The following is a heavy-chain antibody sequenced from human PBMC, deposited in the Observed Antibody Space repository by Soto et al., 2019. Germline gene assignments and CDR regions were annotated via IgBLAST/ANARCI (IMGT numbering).Heavy chain of an antibody. Sequence: GGSLRLSCAASGFVFRNYAMHWVRQSPGKGLEWVAVISYDGSNIYYTDSVKGRFTISRDNSKNTLYLQMNSLRTEDTAVYYCARNDYGTYYFDYWGQGVLVTVSS. CDR3: ARNDYGTYYFDY. CDR2: ISYDGSNI. CDR1: GFVFRNYA. D-gene: IGHD4-17*01. V-gene: IGHV3-30-3*01. J-gene: IGHJ4*02.